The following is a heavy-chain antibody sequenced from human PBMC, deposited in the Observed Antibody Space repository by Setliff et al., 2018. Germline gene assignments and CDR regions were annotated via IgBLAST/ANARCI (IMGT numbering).Heavy chain of an antibody. V-gene: IGHV1-69*05. CDR1: GGTFSSYG. J-gene: IGHJ6*03. D-gene: IGHD2-15*01. CDR3: AREKVVVVSATSYHYYMDV. CDR2: TIHNFGTT. Sequence: SVKVSCKASGGTFSSYGISWVRQAPGQGLEWLGGTIHNFGTTNYAQEFQGRVTIITDESTSTAYMELSSLRSEDTAMYYCAREKVVVVSATSYHYYMDVWGKGTTVTVSS.